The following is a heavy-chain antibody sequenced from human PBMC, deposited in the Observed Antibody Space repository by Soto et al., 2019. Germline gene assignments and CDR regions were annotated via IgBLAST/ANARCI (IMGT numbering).Heavy chain of an antibody. CDR2: IYYSGST. Sequence: HSETLSLTCTVSGGSVSSGSYYWSWIRQPPGKGLEWIGYIYYSGSTNYNPSLKSRVTISVDTSKNQFSLKLSSVTAADTAVYYCEREPRDYYGMDVWGQGTTVTVSS. V-gene: IGHV4-61*01. CDR1: GGSVSSGSYY. CDR3: EREPRDYYGMDV. J-gene: IGHJ6*02.